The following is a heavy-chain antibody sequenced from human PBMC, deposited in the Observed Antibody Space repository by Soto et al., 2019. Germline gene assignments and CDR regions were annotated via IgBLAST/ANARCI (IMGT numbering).Heavy chain of an antibody. CDR2: INHSGST. D-gene: IGHD5-12*01. V-gene: IGHV4-34*01. J-gene: IGHJ4*02. Sequence: PSETLSLTCAVYGGSFSGYYWSWIRQPPGKGLEWIGEINHSGSTNYNPSLKSRAALSVDTSENHLSLTLNSVTSADTAVYFCARDRRDGYKRYFEFWGQGNQVTVPQ. CDR3: ARDRRDGYKRYFEF. CDR1: GGSFSGYY.